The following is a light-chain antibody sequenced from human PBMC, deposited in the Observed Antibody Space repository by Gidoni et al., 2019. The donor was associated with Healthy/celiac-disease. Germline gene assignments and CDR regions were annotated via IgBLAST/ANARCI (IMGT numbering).Light chain of an antibody. CDR1: QSVSSN. Sequence: EIVMTQSPATLSVPPGERATLSCRASQSVSSNLAWYQQKPGQAHRLLIYGASTRATGIPARFSGSGSGTEFTLTISSLQSEDFAVYYCQQYNNWPRTFGQGTKVEIK. V-gene: IGKV3-15*01. CDR2: GAS. CDR3: QQYNNWPRT. J-gene: IGKJ1*01.